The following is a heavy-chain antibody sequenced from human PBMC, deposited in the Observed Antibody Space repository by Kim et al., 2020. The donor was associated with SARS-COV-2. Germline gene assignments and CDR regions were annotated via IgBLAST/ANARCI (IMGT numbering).Heavy chain of an antibody. D-gene: IGHD6-19*01. J-gene: IGHJ4*02. CDR1: GFTFSSYG. Sequence: GGSLRLSCAASGFTFSSYGMHWVRQAPGKGLEWVAVISYDGSNKYYADSVKGRFTISRDNSKNTLYLQMNSLRAEDTAVYYCAKDHKSSGWYSPGPKYYFDYWGQGTLVTVSS. V-gene: IGHV3-30*18. CDR3: AKDHKSSGWYSPGPKYYFDY. CDR2: ISYDGSNK.